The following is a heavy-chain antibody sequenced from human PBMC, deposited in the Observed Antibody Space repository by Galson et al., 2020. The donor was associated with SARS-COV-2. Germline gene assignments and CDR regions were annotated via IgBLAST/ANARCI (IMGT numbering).Heavy chain of an antibody. D-gene: IGHD3-9*01. CDR1: GFSLSTSGMC. V-gene: IGHV2-70*11. CDR3: ARTHYDFLTGYYHPFDY. J-gene: IGHJ4*02. Sequence: SGPTLVKPTQTLTLTCTFSGFSLSTSGMCVSWIRQPPGKALEWLARIDWDDDKYYSTSLKTRLTISKDTSKNQVVLTMTNMDPVDTATYYCARTHYDFLTGYYHPFDYWGQGTLVTVSS. CDR2: IDWDDDK.